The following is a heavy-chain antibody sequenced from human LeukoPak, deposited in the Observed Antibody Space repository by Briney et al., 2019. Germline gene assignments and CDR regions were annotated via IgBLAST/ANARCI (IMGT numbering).Heavy chain of an antibody. Sequence: GGSLRLSCAASGFIFNSYGMHWVRQAPGKGLEWVAFIRYDGSNKYYADSVKGRFTISRDNSKNTLYLQMNSLRAEDTAVYYCAKDGGYYYDSSGYYSGGAFDIWGQGTMVTVSS. CDR2: IRYDGSNK. CDR1: GFIFNSYG. V-gene: IGHV3-30*02. CDR3: AKDGGYYYDSSGYYSGGAFDI. J-gene: IGHJ3*02. D-gene: IGHD3-22*01.